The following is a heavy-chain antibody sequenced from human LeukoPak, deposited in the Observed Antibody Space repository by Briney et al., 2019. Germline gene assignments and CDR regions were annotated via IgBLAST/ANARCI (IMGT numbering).Heavy chain of an antibody. V-gene: IGHV5-51*01. D-gene: IGHD3-22*01. CDR1: GYSFTSYW. Sequence: GESLKISCKGSGYSFTSYWIGWVRQMPGKGLVWMGIIYPGDSDTRYSPSFQGQVTISADKSISTAYLQWSSLRASDTAMYYCARRDSSGYYQYYFDYWGQGTLVTVSS. CDR2: IYPGDSDT. J-gene: IGHJ4*02. CDR3: ARRDSSGYYQYYFDY.